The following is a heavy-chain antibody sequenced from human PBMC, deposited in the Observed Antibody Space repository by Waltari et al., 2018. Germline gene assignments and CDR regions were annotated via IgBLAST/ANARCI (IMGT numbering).Heavy chain of an antibody. CDR3: ARDRVVGATRYYYYYYMDV. J-gene: IGHJ6*03. CDR1: GFTFSSYS. V-gene: IGHV3-21*01. CDR2: ISSSSSYI. Sequence: EVQLVESGGGLVKPGGSLRLSCAASGFTFSSYSMNWVRQAPGKGLEWVSSISSSSSYIYYADSVKGRFTISRDNAKNSLYLQMNSLRAEDTAVYYCARDRVVGATRYYYYYYMDVWGKGTTVTVSS. D-gene: IGHD1-26*01.